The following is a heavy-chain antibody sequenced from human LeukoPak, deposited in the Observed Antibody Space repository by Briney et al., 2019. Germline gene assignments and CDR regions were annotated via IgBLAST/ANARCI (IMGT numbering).Heavy chain of an antibody. V-gene: IGHV4-59*12. CDR1: GGSISSYY. CDR3: ASVRVRSVDY. D-gene: IGHD6-6*01. CDR2: IYYSGST. Sequence: PSETLSLTCTVSGGSISSYYWSWIRQPPGKGLEWIGYIYYSGSTYYNPSLKSRVTISVDTSKNQFSLKLSSVTAADTAVYYCASVRVRSVDYWGQGTLVTVSS. J-gene: IGHJ4*02.